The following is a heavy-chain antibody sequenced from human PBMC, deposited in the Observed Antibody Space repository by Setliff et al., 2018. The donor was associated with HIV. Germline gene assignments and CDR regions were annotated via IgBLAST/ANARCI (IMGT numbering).Heavy chain of an antibody. D-gene: IGHD5-18*01. CDR1: GFTFSSYA. CDR3: AKGFRPVDTALVSGPTY. CDR2: IGGSTGST. J-gene: IGHJ4*02. V-gene: IGHV3-23*01. Sequence: GGSLRLSCAASGFTFSSYAMTWVRQAPGKGLEWVSAIGGSTGSTYYADSVKGRFTISTDNSKNTLYLQMNSLRADDTAIYYCAKGFRPVDTALVSGPTYWGQGIRVTVSS.